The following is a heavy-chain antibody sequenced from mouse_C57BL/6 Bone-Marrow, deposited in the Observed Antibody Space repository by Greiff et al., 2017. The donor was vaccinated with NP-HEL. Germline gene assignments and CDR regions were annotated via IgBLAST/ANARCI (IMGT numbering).Heavy chain of an antibody. D-gene: IGHD1-1*01. J-gene: IGHJ4*01. CDR2: ISSGSSTI. Sequence: EVKLVESGGGLVKPGGSLKLSCAASGFTFSDYGMHWVRQAPEKGLEWVAYISSGSSTIYYADTVKGRFTISRDNAKNTLFLQMTSLRSEDTAMYYCARGPFSYGYAMDYWGQGTSVTVSS. CDR3: ARGPFSYGYAMDY. V-gene: IGHV5-17*01. CDR1: GFTFSDYG.